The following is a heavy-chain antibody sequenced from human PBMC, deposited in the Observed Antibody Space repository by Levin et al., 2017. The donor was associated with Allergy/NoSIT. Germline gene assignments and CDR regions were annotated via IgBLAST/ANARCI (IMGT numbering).Heavy chain of an antibody. CDR2: ISSSSSYI. Sequence: GESLKISCAASGFTFSSYSMNWVRQAPGKGLEWVSSISSSSSYIYYADSVKGRFTISRDNAKNSLYLQMNSLRAEDTAVYYCARDPGYSYGYSHDAFDIWGLGTMVTVSS. D-gene: IGHD5-18*01. CDR3: ARDPGYSYGYSHDAFDI. CDR1: GFTFSSYS. V-gene: IGHV3-21*01. J-gene: IGHJ3*02.